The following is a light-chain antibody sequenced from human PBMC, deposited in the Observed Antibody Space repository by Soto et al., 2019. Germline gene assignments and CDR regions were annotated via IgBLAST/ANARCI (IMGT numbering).Light chain of an antibody. CDR2: VAS. CDR1: QSVSGRF. V-gene: IGKV3-20*01. CDR3: QHHDSSPTWT. Sequence: EIVLTQSPGTLSLSPGERATLSCRASQSVSGRFLTWYQQKGGQAPRLLIYVASTRATGIPDRFSGSGSGTDFTLTISRLEPEDFAVYYCQHHDSSPTWTFGQGTKVEIK. J-gene: IGKJ1*01.